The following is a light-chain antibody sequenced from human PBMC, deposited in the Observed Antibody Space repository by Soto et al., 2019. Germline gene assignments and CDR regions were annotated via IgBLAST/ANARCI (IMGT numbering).Light chain of an antibody. CDR1: QSISSW. CDR2: DAS. V-gene: IGKV1-5*01. CDR3: QQYNSPMYT. J-gene: IGKJ2*01. Sequence: IQTTQSPSTLSASVGDRVTITCRASQSISSWLAWYQQKPGKAPKLLIYDASSLESGVPSRFSGSGSGTEFTLTISSLQPDDFATYYCQQYNSPMYTFGQGTKVDIK.